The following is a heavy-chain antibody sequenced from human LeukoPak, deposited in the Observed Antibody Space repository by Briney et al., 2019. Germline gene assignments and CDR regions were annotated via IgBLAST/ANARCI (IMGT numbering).Heavy chain of an antibody. V-gene: IGHV3-21*01. CDR3: ARGITMVRGVIRH. J-gene: IGHJ4*02. D-gene: IGHD3-10*01. Sequence: GGSLRLSCVASGFTFSSSGMHWVRQAPGKGLEWVSSISSSSSYIYYADSVKGRFTISRDNAKNSLYLQMNSLRAEDTAVYYCARGITMVRGVIRHWGQGTLVTVSS. CDR2: ISSSSSYI. CDR1: GFTFSSSG.